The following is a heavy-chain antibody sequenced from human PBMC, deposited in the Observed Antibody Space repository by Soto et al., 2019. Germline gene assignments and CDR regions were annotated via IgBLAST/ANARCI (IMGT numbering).Heavy chain of an antibody. CDR1: GGTFSSYA. Sequence: GASVKVSCKASGGTFSSYAISWVRQAPGQGLEWMGGIIPIFGTANYAQKFQGRVTITADKSTSTAYMELSSLRSEDTAVYYRASPDIVVVPAAIRDYYYYYGMDVWGQGTTVTVSS. D-gene: IGHD2-2*02. V-gene: IGHV1-69*06. J-gene: IGHJ6*02. CDR2: IIPIFGTA. CDR3: ASPDIVVVPAAIRDYYYYYGMDV.